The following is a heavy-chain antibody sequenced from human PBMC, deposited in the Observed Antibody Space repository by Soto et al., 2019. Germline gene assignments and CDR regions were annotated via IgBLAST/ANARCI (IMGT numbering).Heavy chain of an antibody. Sequence: GGSLRLSCAASGFTFSSYAMSWVRQAPGKGLKRVSAISGSGGSTYYADSVKGRFTISRDNSKNMLYLQMNSLRAEDTAVYYCAKDYSNYGSYYYYYMDVWGKGTTVTVSS. V-gene: IGHV3-23*01. CDR1: GFTFSSYA. J-gene: IGHJ6*03. D-gene: IGHD4-4*01. CDR2: ISGSGGST. CDR3: AKDYSNYGSYYYYYMDV.